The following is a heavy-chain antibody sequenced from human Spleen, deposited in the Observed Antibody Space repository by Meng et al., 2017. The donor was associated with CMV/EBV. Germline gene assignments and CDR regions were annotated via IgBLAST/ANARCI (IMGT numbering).Heavy chain of an antibody. CDR1: GYTFTAYY. CDR2: INPNSGGT. J-gene: IGHJ5*02. V-gene: IGHV1-2*02. D-gene: IGHD2-15*01. Sequence: ASVKVSCKASGYTFTAYYMHWVRQAPGQGLEWMGWINPNSGGTNYAQKFQGRFTMTRDTSISTAYMELSRLRSDDTAVYYCARGYCSGGSCFEVDPWGQGTLVTVSS. CDR3: ARGYCSGGSCFEVDP.